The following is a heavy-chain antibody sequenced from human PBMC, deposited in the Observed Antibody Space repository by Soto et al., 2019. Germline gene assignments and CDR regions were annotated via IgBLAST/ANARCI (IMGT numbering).Heavy chain of an antibody. V-gene: IGHV3-33*01. D-gene: IGHD6-13*01. CDR2: IWYDGSNK. CDR3: ARDSSSWYGGDGMDV. Sequence: QVQLVKSGGGVIQTGRSLRLSCAASGFTFSSYGMHWVRQAPGKGLEWVAVIWYDGSNKYYADSVKGRFTISRDNSKNTLYLQMNSLRAEDTAVYYCARDSSSWYGGDGMDVWGQGTTVTVSS. CDR1: GFTFSSYG. J-gene: IGHJ6*02.